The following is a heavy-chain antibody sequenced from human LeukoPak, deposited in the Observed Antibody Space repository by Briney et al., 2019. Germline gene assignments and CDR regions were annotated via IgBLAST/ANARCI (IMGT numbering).Heavy chain of an antibody. CDR1: GGSFSGYS. V-gene: IGHV4-34*01. J-gene: IGHJ5*02. CDR2: INHSGST. D-gene: IGHD3-9*01. CDR3: ARRRLRYHPGFDP. Sequence: SETLSLTCAVYGGSFSGYSWSWIRQPPGKGLEWIGEINHSGSTNYNPSLKSRVTISVDTSKNQFSLKLSSVTAADTAVYYCARRRLRYHPGFDPWGQGTLVTVSS.